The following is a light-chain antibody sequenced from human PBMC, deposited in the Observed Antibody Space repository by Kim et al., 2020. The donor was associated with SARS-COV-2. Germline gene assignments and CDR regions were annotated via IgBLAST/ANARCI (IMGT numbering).Light chain of an antibody. CDR3: QQRSKWELS. J-gene: IGKJ4*01. CDR2: DTS. Sequence: SPGDRATRSCRASQSVTTHLAWYQQKPGQAPRLLIQDTSHRAAGIPDRFSGRGSGTDFILTISSLEPEDFAVYYCQQRSKWELSFGGGTKVDIK. CDR1: QSVTTH. V-gene: IGKV3-11*01.